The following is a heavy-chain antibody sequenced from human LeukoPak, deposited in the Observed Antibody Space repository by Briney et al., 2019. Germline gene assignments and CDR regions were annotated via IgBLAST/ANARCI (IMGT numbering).Heavy chain of an antibody. D-gene: IGHD6-6*01. CDR2: IYYSGST. CDR3: ARRYSTSFDY. V-gene: IGHV4-59*08. J-gene: IGHJ4*02. CDR1: GGSISSYS. Sequence: KPSETLSLTCTVSGGSISSYSWSWIRQPPGKGLEWIGYIYYSGSTNYNPSLKSRVTLSVDTSKNQFSLNLSSVTAADTAVYYCARRYSTSFDYWGPGTLVIVSS.